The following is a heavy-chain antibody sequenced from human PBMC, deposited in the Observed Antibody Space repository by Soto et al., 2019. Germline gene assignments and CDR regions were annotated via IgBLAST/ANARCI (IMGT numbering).Heavy chain of an antibody. D-gene: IGHD3-3*01. J-gene: IGHJ4*02. CDR3: AKGDSYYDFWSGYSPFDY. V-gene: IGHV3-23*01. CDR2: ISGSGGST. CDR1: GFTFSSYA. Sequence: EVQLLESGGGLVQPGGSLRLSCAASGFTFSSYAMSWVRQAPGKGLEWVSAISGSGGSTYYADSVKVRFTISRDNSKNTLYLEMNSLRAEDTAVYYCAKGDSYYDFWSGYSPFDYWGQGTLVTVSS.